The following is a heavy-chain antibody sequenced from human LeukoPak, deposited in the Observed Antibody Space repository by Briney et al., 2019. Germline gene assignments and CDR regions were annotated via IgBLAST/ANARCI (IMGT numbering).Heavy chain of an antibody. CDR3: ARDRLENWGCYYYGMDV. Sequence: GGSLRLSCAASGFTFSSYAMSWVRQAPGKGLEWVSAISGSGGSTYYADSVKGRFTIFRDNSKNTLYLQMNSLRAEDTAVYYCARDRLENWGCYYYGMDVWGQGTTVTVSS. D-gene: IGHD7-27*01. CDR1: GFTFSSYA. CDR2: ISGSGGST. J-gene: IGHJ6*02. V-gene: IGHV3-23*01.